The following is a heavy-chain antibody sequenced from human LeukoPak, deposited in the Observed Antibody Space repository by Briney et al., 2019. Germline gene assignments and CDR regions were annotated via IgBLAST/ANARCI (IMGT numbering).Heavy chain of an antibody. V-gene: IGHV3-7*01. CDR1: GFTFSSYW. Sequence: GGSLRLSCVASGFTFSSYWMTWVRKAPGKGLEWVANIKTDGSLTYYVDSVKGRFTISRDNAKNSLYLQMNSLRAEDTAVYYCARDLNWETYWGQGTLVSVSS. J-gene: IGHJ4*02. CDR2: IKTDGSLT. CDR3: ARDLNWETY. D-gene: IGHD7-27*01.